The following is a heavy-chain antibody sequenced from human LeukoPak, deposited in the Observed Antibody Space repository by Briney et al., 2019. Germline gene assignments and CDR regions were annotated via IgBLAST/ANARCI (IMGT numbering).Heavy chain of an antibody. Sequence: PGGSLRLSCAACGFTLSSYAMYWVRQAPGKGLVWVSRFTSDGSSTIYADSVKGRFTVSRDIAKNTLYLQMNSLRAEDTAVYYCARAQMGAPTDCWGKGTLVTVSS. V-gene: IGHV3-74*01. J-gene: IGHJ4*02. CDR1: GFTLSSYA. CDR2: FTSDGSST. CDR3: ARAQMGAPTDC. D-gene: IGHD1-26*01.